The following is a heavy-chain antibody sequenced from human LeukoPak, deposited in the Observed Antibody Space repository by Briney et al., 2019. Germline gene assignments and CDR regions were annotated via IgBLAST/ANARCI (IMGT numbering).Heavy chain of an antibody. CDR2: IYYSGST. CDR1: GGSISSYY. V-gene: IGHV4-59*01. J-gene: IGHJ4*02. D-gene: IGHD3-3*01. CDR3: ARGSFWSGYRSYFDY. Sequence: SETLSLTCTVSGGSISSYYWSWIRQPPGKGLEWIGYIYYSGSTNYNPSLKSRVTISVDTSKNQFSLKLSSVTAADTAVYYCARGSFWSGYRSYFDYWGQGALVTVSS.